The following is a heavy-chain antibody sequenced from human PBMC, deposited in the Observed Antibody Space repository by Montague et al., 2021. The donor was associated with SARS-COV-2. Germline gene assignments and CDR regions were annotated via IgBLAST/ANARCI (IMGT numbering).Heavy chain of an antibody. CDR1: GFTFDDYA. J-gene: IGHJ5*02. CDR3: AKGQKIKWLVLHSAPDWFDP. D-gene: IGHD6-19*01. V-gene: IGHV3-9*01. CDR2: ISWSSNSI. Sequence: SLRLSCAASGFTFDDYAMHWVRQAPGKALEWVSGISWSSNSIGYGDSVKGRFTISRDNAKNSLYLQMNSLSAEDTGLYYCAKGQKIKWLVLHSAPDWFDPWGQGTLVTVSS.